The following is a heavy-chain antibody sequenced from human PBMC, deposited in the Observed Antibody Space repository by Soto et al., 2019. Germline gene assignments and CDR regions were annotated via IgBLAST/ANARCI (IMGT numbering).Heavy chain of an antibody. CDR2: IGTAGDT. D-gene: IGHD5-18*01. CDR3: ARGARQLWSSNYYYYGMDV. V-gene: IGHV3-13*01. CDR1: GFTFSSYD. J-gene: IGHJ6*02. Sequence: SLRLSCAASGFTFSSYDMHWVRQATGKGLEWVSAIGTAGDTYYPGSVKGRSTISRENAKNSLYLQMNSLRAGDTAVYYCARGARQLWSSNYYYYGMDVWGQGTTVTVSS.